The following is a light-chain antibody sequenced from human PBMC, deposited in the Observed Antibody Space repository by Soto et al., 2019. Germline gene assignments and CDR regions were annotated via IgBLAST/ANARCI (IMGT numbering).Light chain of an antibody. CDR2: DVN. CDR3: SAHGGTNPYV. J-gene: IGLJ1*01. Sequence: QSALTQPPSASGSPGQSVAISCTGTASDIGGYSFVSWYQQHPGKAPNLLIYDVNKRPSGVPDRFSGSKSGITASLTVSGLQAEYEAEYYCSAHGGTNPYVFGTGTKVTVL. V-gene: IGLV2-8*01. CDR1: ASDIGGYSF.